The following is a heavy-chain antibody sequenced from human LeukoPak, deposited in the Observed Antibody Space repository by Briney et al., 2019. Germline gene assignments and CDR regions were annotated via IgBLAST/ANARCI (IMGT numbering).Heavy chain of an antibody. D-gene: IGHD3-22*01. J-gene: IGHJ4*02. CDR2: IYYSGST. CDR3: ASQYDSSGYYYFDY. V-gene: IGHV4-39*01. Sequence: SETLSLTCTVSGGSISSSSTYWGWIRQPPGKGLEWIGSIYYSGSTYYSPSLKSRVTISVDTSKNQFSLELSSVTAAGTAVYYCASQYDSSGYYYFDYWGQGTLVTVSS. CDR1: GGSISSSSTY.